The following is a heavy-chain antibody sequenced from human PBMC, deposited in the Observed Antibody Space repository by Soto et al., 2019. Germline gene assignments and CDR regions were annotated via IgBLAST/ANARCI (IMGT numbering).Heavy chain of an antibody. CDR2: MNTNTGNT. CDR3: ERVVRFFGGHAGY. D-gene: IGHD3-3*01. J-gene: IGHJ4*02. Sequence: QVLLVQSGADVKKPGASVKVSCKTSGYTFTEFDINWVRQAPGQGLEWMGLMNTNTGNTGYAQKFQGRVTTTRDTSISTAYMELRRLRSEYTAVYYCERVVRFFGGHAGYWGQGTLVTVSS. V-gene: IGHV1-8*01. CDR1: GYTFTEFD.